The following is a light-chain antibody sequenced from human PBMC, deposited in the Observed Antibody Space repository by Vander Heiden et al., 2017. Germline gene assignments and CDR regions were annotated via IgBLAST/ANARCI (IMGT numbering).Light chain of an antibody. V-gene: IGLV2-14*03. CDR2: DVS. CDR1: SSDIGGYNY. Sequence: QSALTQPASVSGSPGQSITISCTGTSSDIGGYNYVSWYQQHPGKAPKLIIYDVSNRPSGVSSRFSGSKSGNTASLTISGLQAEDEADHYCSSYSSSNTPEGVFGGGTKLTVL. J-gene: IGLJ2*01. CDR3: SSYSSSNTPEGV.